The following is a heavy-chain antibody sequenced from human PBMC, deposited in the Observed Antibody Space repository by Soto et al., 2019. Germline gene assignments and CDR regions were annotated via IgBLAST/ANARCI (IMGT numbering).Heavy chain of an antibody. CDR1: GFSFSGND. Sequence: GGSLRLSCAASGFSFSGNDMTWVRQAPGKGLQWITTISRSGDGTYYADSVKGRFTISRDNSKNTMYLQMNSLRVEDTAVYYCARDRSSWYHGAFDIWGQGTMVTVSS. J-gene: IGHJ3*02. CDR3: ARDRSSWYHGAFDI. D-gene: IGHD6-13*01. CDR2: ISRSGDGT. V-gene: IGHV3-23*01.